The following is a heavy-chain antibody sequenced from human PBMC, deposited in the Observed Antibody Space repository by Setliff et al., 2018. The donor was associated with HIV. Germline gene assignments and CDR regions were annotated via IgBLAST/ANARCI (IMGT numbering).Heavy chain of an antibody. CDR3: VRGNPDYDILTGYWSYYFDY. CDR2: IYTSGST. J-gene: IGHJ4*02. V-gene: IGHV4-61*02. Sequence: SETLSLTCTVSGGSISSSSYYWSWVRQPAGKGLEWIGRIYTSGSTNYNPSLKSRVTISVDTSENQFSLNLNSVTAADTAVYYCVRGNPDYDILTGYWSYYFDYWGQGTLVTVSS. D-gene: IGHD3-9*01. CDR1: GGSISSSSYY.